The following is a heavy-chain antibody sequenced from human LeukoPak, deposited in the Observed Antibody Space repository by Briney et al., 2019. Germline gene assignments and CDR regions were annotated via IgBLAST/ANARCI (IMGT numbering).Heavy chain of an antibody. D-gene: IGHD2/OR15-2a*01. V-gene: IGHV3-23*01. CDR3: FTFVIPVAFDI. CDR1: GFTFSSYA. CDR2: ISGSGGST. J-gene: IGHJ3*02. Sequence: GGSLRLSCAASGFTFSSYAMSWVRQAPEKGLEWVSAISGSGGSTYYADSVKGRFTISRDNSKNTLYLQMNSLRAEDTAVYYCFTFVIPVAFDIWGQGTMVTVSS.